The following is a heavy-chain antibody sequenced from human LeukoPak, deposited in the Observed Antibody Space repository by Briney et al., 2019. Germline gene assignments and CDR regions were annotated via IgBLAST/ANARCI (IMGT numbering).Heavy chain of an antibody. Sequence: ASVKVSCKSSGYTFTSYDINWVRQATGQGLEWMGWMNPNSGNTGYAQKFQGRVTITRNTSISTAYMELSSLRSEDAAVYYCAREVRALFDYWGQGTLVTVSS. CDR2: MNPNSGNT. CDR3: AREVRALFDY. J-gene: IGHJ4*02. CDR1: GYTFTSYD. V-gene: IGHV1-8*03. D-gene: IGHD3-10*01.